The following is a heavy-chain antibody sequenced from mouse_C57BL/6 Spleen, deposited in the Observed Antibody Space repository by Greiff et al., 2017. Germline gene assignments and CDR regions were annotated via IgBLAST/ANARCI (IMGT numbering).Heavy chain of an antibody. CDR1: GYAFSSSW. J-gene: IGHJ3*01. Sequence: VQLQQSGPELVKPGASVKISCKASGYAFSSSWMNWVKQRPGKGLEWIGRIYPGDGDTNYNGKFKGKATLTADKSSSTAYMQLSSLTSEDSAVYVCARDERGSSPFAYWGQGTLVTVSA. D-gene: IGHD1-1*01. CDR3: ARDERGSSPFAY. CDR2: IYPGDGDT. V-gene: IGHV1-82*01.